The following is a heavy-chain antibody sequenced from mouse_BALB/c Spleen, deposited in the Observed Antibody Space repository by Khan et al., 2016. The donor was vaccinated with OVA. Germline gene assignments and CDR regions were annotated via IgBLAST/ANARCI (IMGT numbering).Heavy chain of an antibody. V-gene: IGHV1-26*01. J-gene: IGHJ1*01. CDR2: INPNNGDT. CDR3: ARGLFDV. Sequence: VHVKQSGPELVKPGASVKMSCKASGYTFTDYYMKWMKQSHGKSLEWIGDINPNNGDTFYNQKFKGKATLTVDKSSSTAYMHLNSLTSDDSAVYYCARGLFDVWGAGTTVTVSS. CDR1: GYTFTDYY.